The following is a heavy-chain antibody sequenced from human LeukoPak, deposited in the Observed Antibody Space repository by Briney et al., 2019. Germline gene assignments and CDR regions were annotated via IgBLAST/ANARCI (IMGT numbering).Heavy chain of an antibody. J-gene: IGHJ4*02. CDR2: IYPGDSDT. V-gene: IGHV5-51*01. CDR3: ARPEAAAGTTAF. CDR1: GYSFTSYW. D-gene: IGHD6-13*01. Sequence: ESLKISRQGSGYSFTSYWVGCVRQMHEKGLERMGIIYPGDSDTRYSPSFQVQVTISADKSIVTASLHWSSLKASDSAMYYCARPEAAAGTTAFWGQGTLVTVSS.